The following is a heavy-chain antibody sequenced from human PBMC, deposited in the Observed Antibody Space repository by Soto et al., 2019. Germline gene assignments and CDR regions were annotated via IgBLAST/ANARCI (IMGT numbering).Heavy chain of an antibody. CDR2: SSATGAGT. CDR3: AKDRRAGGNYGFYSDF. CDR1: GFTFSSYG. D-gene: IGHD1-7*01. V-gene: IGHV3-23*01. Sequence: GGALRLSCAASGFTFSSYGMTWVRQAPGKGLEWVSFSSATGAGTYYADSVKGRFTISRDNSKNTLYLQMTSLRADDTAVYYCAKDRRAGGNYGFYSDFWGQGALVTVSS. J-gene: IGHJ4*02.